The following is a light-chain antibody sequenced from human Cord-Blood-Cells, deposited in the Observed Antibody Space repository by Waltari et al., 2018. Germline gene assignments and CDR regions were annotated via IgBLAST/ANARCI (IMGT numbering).Light chain of an antibody. CDR2: EGS. Sequence: QSALTQPASVSGSPGQSITISCTGTSSDVGSYNLVSWYPQHPGKAPKLMIYEGSTRPSGVSNRFSGSKSGNTASLTIAGLQAADEADYYCCSYAGSSTWVFGGGTKLTVL. V-gene: IGLV2-23*01. CDR3: CSYAGSSTWV. J-gene: IGLJ3*02. CDR1: SSDVGSYNL.